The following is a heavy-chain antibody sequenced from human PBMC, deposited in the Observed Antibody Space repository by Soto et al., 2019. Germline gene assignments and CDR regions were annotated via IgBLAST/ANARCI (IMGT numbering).Heavy chain of an antibody. CDR3: ARGMYYYDSSGYPDY. D-gene: IGHD3-22*01. CDR1: GGSFSGYY. V-gene: IGHV4-34*01. J-gene: IGHJ4*02. Sequence: SETLSLTCAVYGGSFSGYYWSWIRQPPGKGLEWIGEINHSGSTNYNPSLKSRVTISVDTSKNQFSLKLSSVTAADTAVYYCARGMYYYDSSGYPDYWGQGTLVTVS. CDR2: INHSGST.